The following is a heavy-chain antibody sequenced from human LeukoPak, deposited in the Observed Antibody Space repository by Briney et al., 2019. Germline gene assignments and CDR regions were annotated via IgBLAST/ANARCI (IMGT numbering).Heavy chain of an antibody. V-gene: IGHV3-30*04. Sequence: GRSLRLSCAASGFTFSSYSMHWVRQAPGKGLEWVAVISYDGNNRYYADFVKGLFTISRDNSKNTLYLQMDSLRVDDTAVYYCARGYSTTWTNWLDPWGQGTLVTVSS. CDR2: ISYDGNNR. CDR1: GFTFSSYS. D-gene: IGHD6-13*01. CDR3: ARGYSTTWTNWLDP. J-gene: IGHJ5*02.